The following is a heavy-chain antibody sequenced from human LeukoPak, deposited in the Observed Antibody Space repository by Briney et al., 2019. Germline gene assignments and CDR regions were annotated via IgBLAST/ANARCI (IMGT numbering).Heavy chain of an antibody. D-gene: IGHD3-22*01. CDR1: GFAFSSYA. V-gene: IGHV3-23*01. CDR3: AKHRFESGGYHSTD. CDR2: ISGSGGST. J-gene: IGHJ4*02. Sequence: GGSLRLSCAASGFAFSSYAMSWVRQAPGKGLEWVSAISGSGGSTYYADSVKGRFTISRDNSKNTLYLQMNSLRDEDTAVYYCAKHRFESGGYHSTDWGQGTLVTVSS.